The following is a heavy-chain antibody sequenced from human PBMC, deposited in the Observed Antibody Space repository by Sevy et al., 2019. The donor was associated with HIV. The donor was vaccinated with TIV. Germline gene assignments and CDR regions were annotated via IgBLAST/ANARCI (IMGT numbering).Heavy chain of an antibody. D-gene: IGHD1-1*01. CDR3: ARARATGVGNRGYFDY. CDR1: GDSFNSNYY. Sequence: SETLSLTCTVSGDSFNSNYYWDWIRQPPGKGLERIGSINYSGSTYYNPSLKSRVTMSVDTSEKQFSLNLSSVTAADTAVYYCARARATGVGNRGYFDYWGQGILVTVSP. CDR2: INYSGST. J-gene: IGHJ4*02. V-gene: IGHV4-39*01.